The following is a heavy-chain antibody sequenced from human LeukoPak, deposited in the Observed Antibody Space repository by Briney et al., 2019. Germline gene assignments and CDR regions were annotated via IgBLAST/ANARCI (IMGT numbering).Heavy chain of an antibody. V-gene: IGHV3-30*18. J-gene: IGHJ4*02. CDR1: GFTFSSYG. Sequence: PGRSLRLSCAASGFTFSSYGMHWVRQAPGKGLEWVAVISYDGSHEYYADSVKGRFTISRDSSKNTVLLQMNSLRAEDTAVYYCAKDGSRSGFGSFDYWGQGTLVTVSS. CDR2: ISYDGSHE. CDR3: AKDGSRSGFGSFDY. D-gene: IGHD6-19*01.